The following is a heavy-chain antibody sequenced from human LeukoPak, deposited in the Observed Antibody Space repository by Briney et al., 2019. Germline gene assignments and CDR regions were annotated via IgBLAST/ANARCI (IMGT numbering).Heavy chain of an antibody. Sequence: GASVKVSCKASGYTFTGYYIHWVQQAPGQGPEWMGWINPHSGATNYAQKFQGRVTMTRDTSISTAFMELSSLRSDDTAMYYCSRDLLMYYSGSGESTWGQGTQVTVSS. J-gene: IGHJ5*02. V-gene: IGHV1-2*02. CDR3: SRDLLMYYSGSGEST. CDR2: INPHSGAT. D-gene: IGHD3-10*01. CDR1: GYTFTGYY.